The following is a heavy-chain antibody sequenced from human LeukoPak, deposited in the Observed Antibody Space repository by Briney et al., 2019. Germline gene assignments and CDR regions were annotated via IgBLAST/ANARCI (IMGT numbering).Heavy chain of an antibody. J-gene: IGHJ6*03. V-gene: IGHV4-59*08. CDR2: IYYSGST. CDR3: ARGVFWSGYNLYYYYYMDV. D-gene: IGHD3-3*01. Sequence: SETLSLTCTVSGGSISSYYWSWIRQPPGKGLEWIWYIYYSGSTNYNPSLKSRVTISVDTSKNQFSLKLSSVTAADTAVYYCARGVFWSGYNLYYYYYMDVWGKGTTVTVSS. CDR1: GGSISSYY.